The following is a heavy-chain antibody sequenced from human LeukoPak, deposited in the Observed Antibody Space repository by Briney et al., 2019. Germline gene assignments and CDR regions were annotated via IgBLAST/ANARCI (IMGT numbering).Heavy chain of an antibody. CDR2: ISGSGGST. V-gene: IGHV3-23*01. D-gene: IGHD6-19*01. Sequence: PGGSLRLSCAAAGFTFSSYAMSWVRQAPGKGLEWVSGISGSGGSTYYADSVKGRFTISRDNSKNTLYLQMNSLRVGDTAVYYCARGLKYSSGWYYFDYWGQGTLVTVSS. CDR3: ARGLKYSSGWYYFDY. CDR1: GFTFSSYA. J-gene: IGHJ4*02.